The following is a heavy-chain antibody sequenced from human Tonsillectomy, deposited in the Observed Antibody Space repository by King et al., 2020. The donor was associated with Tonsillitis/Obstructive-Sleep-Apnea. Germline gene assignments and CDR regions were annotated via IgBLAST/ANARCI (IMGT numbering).Heavy chain of an antibody. CDR2: INHSGIT. CDR1: GGSFSGYY. D-gene: IGHD3-3*01. V-gene: IGHV4-34*01. Sequence: VQLQQWGAGLLKPSETLSLNCAVYGGSFSGYYWSWIRQPPGKGLEWIGEINHSGITNYNPSLKSRVTMSIDTSKNQFSLKLSSVTAADTAVYYCARDEWPQGFDPWGQGTLVTVSS. CDR3: ARDEWPQGFDP. J-gene: IGHJ5*02.